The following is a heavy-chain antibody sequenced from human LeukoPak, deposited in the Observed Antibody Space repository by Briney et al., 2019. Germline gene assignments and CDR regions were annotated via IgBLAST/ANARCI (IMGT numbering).Heavy chain of an antibody. V-gene: IGHV3-7*04. Sequence: GGTLRLSCAASGFTFSSSWMIWVRQAPGKGLEWVANIKQDGSEKYYVDSVKGRFTISRDNAKNSLYLQMNSLRAEDTAVYYCARDLDWGCFDYWGQGTLVTVSS. J-gene: IGHJ4*02. D-gene: IGHD3/OR15-3a*01. CDR3: ARDLDWGCFDY. CDR2: IKQDGSEK. CDR1: GFTFSSSW.